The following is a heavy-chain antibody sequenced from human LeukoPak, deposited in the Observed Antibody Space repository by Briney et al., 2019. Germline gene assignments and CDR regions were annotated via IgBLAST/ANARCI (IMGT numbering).Heavy chain of an antibody. J-gene: IGHJ4*02. V-gene: IGHV4-61*02. Sequence: SGTLSLTCAVSGGSISSGNYYWNWIRQPAGKGLEWIGRIFARGSTNENPSLKSRLTISLRTSENQFSLKLFSVSAADTAVYYCARSTVLGGFDYWGQGTLVTVSS. CDR2: IFARGST. CDR1: GGSISSGNYY. CDR3: ARSTVLGGFDY. D-gene: IGHD3-16*01.